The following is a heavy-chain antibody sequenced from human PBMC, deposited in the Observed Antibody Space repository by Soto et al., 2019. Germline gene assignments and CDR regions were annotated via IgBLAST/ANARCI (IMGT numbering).Heavy chain of an antibody. V-gene: IGHV4-4*02. CDR3: ARKGYELLKFDY. J-gene: IGHJ4*02. CDR2: VYHSGST. Sequence: QVQLQESGPGLVKPSGTLSLTCAVSGGSIGSSNWWSWVRQPPGKGLEWIGEVYHSGSTNYNPSLKSRXIIXVXRSKNQFSLKMSFVTAADTAVYYCARKGYELLKFDYWGQGILVTVSS. D-gene: IGHD1-7*01. CDR1: GGSIGSSNW.